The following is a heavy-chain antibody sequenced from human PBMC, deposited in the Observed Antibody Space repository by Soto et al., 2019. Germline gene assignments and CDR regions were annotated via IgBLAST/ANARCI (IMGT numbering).Heavy chain of an antibody. D-gene: IGHD6-13*01. CDR2: ISYDGSNK. CDR1: GFTFSSYA. J-gene: IGHJ4*02. V-gene: IGHV3-30-3*01. CDR3: ARARRSSSSFDY. Sequence: HPGGSLRLSCAASGFTFSSYAMHWVRQAPGKGLEWVAVISYDGSNKYYADSVKGRFTISRDNSKNTLYLQMNSLRAEDTAVYYCARARRSSSSFDYWGQGTLVTVSS.